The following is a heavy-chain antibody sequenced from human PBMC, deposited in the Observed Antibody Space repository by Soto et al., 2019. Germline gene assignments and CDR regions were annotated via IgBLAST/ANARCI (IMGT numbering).Heavy chain of an antibody. D-gene: IGHD3-3*01. CDR1: GYTFKSFY. J-gene: IGHJ5*02. CDR2: INPTDGSV. Sequence: QVQLVQSGAAVKKPGASVKVSCTASGYTFKSFYMHWVRQAPGQGLEWIGMINPTDGSVSFAQKFQDRVTLTTDRPTSTVYMELSSLTREDTAVYFCARDFGRHGAVDTTGWFDPWGQGTLVTVSS. V-gene: IGHV1-46*02. CDR3: ARDFGRHGAVDTTGWFDP.